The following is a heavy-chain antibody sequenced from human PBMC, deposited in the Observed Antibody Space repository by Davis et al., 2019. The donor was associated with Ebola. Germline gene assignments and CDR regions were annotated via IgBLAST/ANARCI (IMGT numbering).Heavy chain of an antibody. J-gene: IGHJ4*02. CDR2: IYYSGST. CDR3: ARHGTPVDTAMVDY. V-gene: IGHV4-39*01. D-gene: IGHD5-18*01. CDR1: GGSISSSSYY. Sequence: PSETLSLTCTVSGGSISSSSYYWGWIRQPPGKGLEWIGSIYYSGSTYYNPSLKSRVTISVDTSKNQFSLKLSSVTAADTAVYYCARHGTPVDTAMVDYWGQGTLVTVSS.